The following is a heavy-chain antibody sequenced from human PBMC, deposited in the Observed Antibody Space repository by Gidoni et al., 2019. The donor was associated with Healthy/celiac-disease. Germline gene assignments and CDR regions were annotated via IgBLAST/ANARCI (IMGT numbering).Heavy chain of an antibody. D-gene: IGHD3-22*01. V-gene: IGHV4-59*01. Sequence: QVQLQESGPGLVKSSETLSLTCTVSGGSISSYYWSWIRQPPGKGLEWIGYIYYSGSTNYNPSLKSRVTISVDTSKNQFSLKLSSVTAADTAVYYCARWNYYDSSGLDYWGQGTLVTVSS. CDR1: GGSISSYY. CDR2: IYYSGST. J-gene: IGHJ4*02. CDR3: ARWNYYDSSGLDY.